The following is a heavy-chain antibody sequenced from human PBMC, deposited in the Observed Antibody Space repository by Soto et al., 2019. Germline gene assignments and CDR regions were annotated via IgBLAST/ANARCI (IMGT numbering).Heavy chain of an antibody. Sequence: EVQLVESGGGLVQPGRSLRLSCAASGFTFDDYAMHWVRQAPGKGLEWVSGISWNSGSIGYADSVKGRFTISRDNAKNSLYLQMNSLRAEDTALYYCAKDYGDYEYFQHWGQGTWSPSPQ. CDR1: GFTFDDYA. D-gene: IGHD4-17*01. CDR3: AKDYGDYEYFQH. V-gene: IGHV3-9*01. CDR2: ISWNSGSI. J-gene: IGHJ1*01.